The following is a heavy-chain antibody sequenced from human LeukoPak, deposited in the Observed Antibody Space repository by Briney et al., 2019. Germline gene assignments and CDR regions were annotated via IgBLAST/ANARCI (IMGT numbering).Heavy chain of an antibody. CDR1: GFSFSSYD. CDR2: ISSSGTTI. D-gene: IGHD4-17*01. Sequence: PGGSLRLSCTASGFSFSSYDMNWVRQAPGKGLEWVSYISSSGTTIYYAESVKGRFTISRDNAKNSLYLQMNSLRAEDTAVYYCARGVTTVGFDYWGQGILVTVSS. J-gene: IGHJ4*02. CDR3: ARGVTTVGFDY. V-gene: IGHV3-48*03.